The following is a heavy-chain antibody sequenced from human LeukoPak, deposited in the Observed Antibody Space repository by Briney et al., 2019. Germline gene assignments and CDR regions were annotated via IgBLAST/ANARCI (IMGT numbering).Heavy chain of an antibody. CDR1: GYSFTSCY. CDR2: IDPSSGTT. V-gene: IGHV1-46*01. CDR3: ARDHGVGYSGYLLPDY. J-gene: IGHJ4*02. D-gene: IGHD2-15*01. Sequence: GASVKVSCKASGYSFTSCYMHWVRQAPGQVLEWMGIIDPSSGTTSYAQKFQGRVTMTRDTATSTVNMELSSLISEDTAVYYCARDHGVGYSGYLLPDYWGQGTLVTVSS.